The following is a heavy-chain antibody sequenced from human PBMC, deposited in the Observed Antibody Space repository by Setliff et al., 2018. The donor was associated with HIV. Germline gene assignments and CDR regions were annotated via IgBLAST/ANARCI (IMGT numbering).Heavy chain of an antibody. CDR3: ARGMDDSSGYYYGYYDYYMDV. D-gene: IGHD3-22*01. J-gene: IGHJ6*03. Sequence: GASVKVSCKASRYTFTGYYMHWVRQAPGQGLEWMGWINPNSGGTNYAQKFQGRVTMTRDTSISTAYMELSRPRSDDTAVYYCARGMDDSSGYYYGYYDYYMDVWGKGTKVTVSS. CDR1: RYTFTGYY. CDR2: INPNSGGT. V-gene: IGHV1-2*02.